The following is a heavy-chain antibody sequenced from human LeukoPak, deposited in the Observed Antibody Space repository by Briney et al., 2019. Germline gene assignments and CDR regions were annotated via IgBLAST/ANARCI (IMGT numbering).Heavy chain of an antibody. D-gene: IGHD3-3*01. Sequence: GGSLRLSCAASGFTFSSYWMHWVRQPPGKGLVWVSRINPDGTISTYADSVKGRFTISRDNAKSTLYLQMTGLRGEDTAVYYCVRVPTNWSYDFWSGAFDIWGQGTVVTVSS. CDR3: VRVPTNWSYDFWSGAFDI. J-gene: IGHJ3*02. CDR2: INPDGTIS. V-gene: IGHV3-74*01. CDR1: GFTFSSYW.